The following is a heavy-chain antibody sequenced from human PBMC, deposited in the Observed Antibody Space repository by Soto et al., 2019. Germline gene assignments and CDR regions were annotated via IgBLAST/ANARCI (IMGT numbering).Heavy chain of an antibody. D-gene: IGHD6-6*01. CDR3: ARAKSSSSEGFDY. CDR2: VNYRGST. CDR1: GGSISPYY. V-gene: IGHV4-59*01. Sequence: QVQLQESGPGLVKPSETLSLTCTVSGGSISPYYWSWVRQPPGKGLEWIGHVNYRGSTSYNPSLKSRLTISMDTSKNQFSLKLKSVSAADTAVYFCARAKSSSSEGFDYWGRGTLVTVSS. J-gene: IGHJ4*02.